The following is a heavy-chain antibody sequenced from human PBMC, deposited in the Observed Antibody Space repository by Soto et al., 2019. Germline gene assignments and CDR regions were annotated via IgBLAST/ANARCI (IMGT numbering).Heavy chain of an antibody. CDR3: ARSGAHYYDSSGYTGAAFDI. CDR2: IYYSGST. J-gene: IGHJ3*02. D-gene: IGHD3-22*01. CDR1: GGSISSSSYY. Sequence: PSETLSLTCTVSGGSISSSSYYWGWIRQPPGKGLEWIGSIYYSGSTYYNPSLKSRVTISVDKSKNQFSLKLSSVTAADTAVYYCARSGAHYYDSSGYTGAAFDIWGQGTMVTVSS. V-gene: IGHV4-39*07.